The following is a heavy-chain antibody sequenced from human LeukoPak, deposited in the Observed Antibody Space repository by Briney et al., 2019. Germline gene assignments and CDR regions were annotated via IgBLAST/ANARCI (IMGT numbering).Heavy chain of an antibody. D-gene: IGHD1-26*01. J-gene: IGHJ6*03. CDR1: RGSVSDYY. CDR3: ARLLERATTSYYYYYYMDV. V-gene: IGHV4-34*01. Sequence: SETLSLTCVVYRGSVSDYYWTWIRQSPGKGLEWIGEVNQSGSTNYNPSLASRVTISIDTSRKQFSLNLRSVTAAATAVYYCARLLERATTSYYYYYYMDVWGKGTTVTVSS. CDR2: VNQSGST.